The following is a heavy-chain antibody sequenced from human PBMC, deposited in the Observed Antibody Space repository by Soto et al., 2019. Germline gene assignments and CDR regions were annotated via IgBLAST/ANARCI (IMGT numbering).Heavy chain of an antibody. CDR1: GGSFSDTY. D-gene: IGHD3-16*01. CDR2: INHNTNT. J-gene: IGHJ5*02. CDR3: ALCLRLFRGSFDP. V-gene: IGHV4-34*01. Sequence: PSETLSLTCAVYGGSFSDTYWNWFRQPPGKGLEWIGEINHNTNTIYNPSLTSRVTISVDTSKNHFSLKLTSVTAADTAVYYCALCLRLFRGSFDPSGQGPLVTVSS.